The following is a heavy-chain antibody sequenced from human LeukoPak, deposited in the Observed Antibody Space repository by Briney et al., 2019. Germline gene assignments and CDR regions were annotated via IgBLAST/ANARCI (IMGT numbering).Heavy chain of an antibody. CDR1: GGSISSYY. Sequence: SETLSLTCTVSGGSISSYYWSWIRQPAGKGLEWIGRIYTSGSTNYNPSLKSRVTISVDTSKNQFSLKLSSVTAADTAVYYCASGCDFRGGSCAFDYWGQGTLVTVSS. J-gene: IGHJ4*02. CDR2: IYTSGST. D-gene: IGHD2-15*01. V-gene: IGHV4-4*07. CDR3: ASGCDFRGGSCAFDY.